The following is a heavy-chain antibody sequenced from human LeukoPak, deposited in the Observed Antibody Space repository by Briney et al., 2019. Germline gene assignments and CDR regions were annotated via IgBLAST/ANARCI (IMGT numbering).Heavy chain of an antibody. D-gene: IGHD6-19*01. CDR1: GYTFTSYG. CDR2: ISAYNGNT. J-gene: IGHJ3*02. V-gene: IGHV1-18*04. Sequence: ASVKVSCKASGYTFTSYGISWVRQAPGQGLEWMGWISAYNGNTNYAQKLQGRVTMTTDTSTSTAYMELRSLRSDDTAVYYCARDLSSGWVSGAFDIWGRGTMVTVSS. CDR3: ARDLSSGWVSGAFDI.